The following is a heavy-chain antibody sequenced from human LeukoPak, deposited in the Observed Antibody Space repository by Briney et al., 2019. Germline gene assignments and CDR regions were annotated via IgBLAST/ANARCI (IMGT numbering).Heavy chain of an antibody. D-gene: IGHD6-6*01. CDR2: INPSGGST. J-gene: IGHJ4*02. V-gene: IGHV1-46*01. CDR1: AYTFTSYY. CDR3: ARDGPRIAALGEDFDY. Sequence: ASVKVSCKASAYTFTSYYMHWVRQAPGQGLEWMGIINPSGGSTSYAQKFQGRVTMTRATATSTVYMELSSLGSEDTAVYYCARDGPRIAALGEDFDYWGQGTLVTVSS.